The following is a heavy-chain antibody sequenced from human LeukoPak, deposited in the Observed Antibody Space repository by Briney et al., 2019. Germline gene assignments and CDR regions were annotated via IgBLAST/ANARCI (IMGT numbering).Heavy chain of an antibody. J-gene: IGHJ4*02. Sequence: SETLSLSCTVSGGSIRTYYWSWIRQPAGKALEWIGRIHTSGSTDYNPSLESRVSMSVDTSKNQFSRKLRSVTAADTAVYYCAREGSMTARPFVSIDYWGQGTLVTVSS. CDR2: IHTSGST. CDR1: GGSIRTYY. CDR3: AREGSMTARPFVSIDY. D-gene: IGHD6-6*01. V-gene: IGHV4-4*07.